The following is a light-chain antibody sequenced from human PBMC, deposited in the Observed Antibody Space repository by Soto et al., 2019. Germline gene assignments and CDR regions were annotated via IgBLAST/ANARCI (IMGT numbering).Light chain of an antibody. CDR2: GNS. CDR1: SSNIGADYD. Sequence: QAVLTQPPSLSGAPGQTVTISCTGSSSNIGADYDVHWYQQLPGTAPKLLIYGNSNRPSGVPDRFSGSKSGTSASLAITGLQAEDEADYYCQSYDSSLSGYVFGTGT. J-gene: IGLJ1*01. V-gene: IGLV1-40*01. CDR3: QSYDSSLSGYV.